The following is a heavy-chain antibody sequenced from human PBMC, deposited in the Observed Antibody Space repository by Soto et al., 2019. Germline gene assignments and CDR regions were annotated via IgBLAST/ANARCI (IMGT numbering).Heavy chain of an antibody. J-gene: IGHJ4*02. CDR3: AKGGPDGFCSGGRCYFDY. CDR1: GFTFDDYA. CDR2: ISWNSNII. Sequence: EVQLVESGGGLVRPGRSLRLSCAASGFTFDDYAMHWVGRVPGKGLEWVSSISWNSNIIGYADSVKGRFTISRDNAKNSLYLQMNSLRLEDTALYYCAKGGPDGFCSGGRCYFDYWGQGTLVTVSS. D-gene: IGHD2-15*01. V-gene: IGHV3-9*01.